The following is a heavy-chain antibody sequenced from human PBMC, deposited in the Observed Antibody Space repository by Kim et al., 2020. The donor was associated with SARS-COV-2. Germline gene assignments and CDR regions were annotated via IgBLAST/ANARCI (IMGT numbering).Heavy chain of an antibody. Sequence: NPTLGSRVTISLDTSKNQFSLKLHPVTAADTAIYYCARSWFGKLSPGCFDPWGQGTLVTVSS. J-gene: IGHJ5*02. V-gene: IGHV4-39*01. D-gene: IGHD3-10*01. CDR3: ARSWFGKLSPGCFDP.